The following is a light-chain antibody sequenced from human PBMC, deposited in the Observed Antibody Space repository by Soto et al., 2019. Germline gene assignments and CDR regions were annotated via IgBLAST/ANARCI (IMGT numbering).Light chain of an antibody. J-gene: IGLJ1*01. Sequence: QSALTQPRSVSGSPGQSVTISCTGTSSDVGSYNYVSWYQQHPGKAPKLMIYDVSKRPSGVPDRFSGSKSGNTASLTISGLQAEDEADYYCCSYAGSYTYVFETGTKVTVL. CDR1: SSDVGSYNY. CDR3: CSYAGSYTYV. V-gene: IGLV2-11*01. CDR2: DVS.